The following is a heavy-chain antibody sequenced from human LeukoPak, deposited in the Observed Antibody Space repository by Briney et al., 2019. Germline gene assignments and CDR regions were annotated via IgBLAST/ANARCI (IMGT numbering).Heavy chain of an antibody. J-gene: IGHJ5*02. CDR3: ARGPGYCTNGVCYDNWFDP. V-gene: IGHV3-11*04. Sequence: GGSLRLSCAASGFTFSDYYMSWIRQAPGKGLEWVSYISSSGSTIYYADSVKGRFTISRDNAKNSLYLQMNSLRAEDTAVYYRARGPGYCTNGVCYDNWFDPWGQGTLVTVSS. CDR1: GFTFSDYY. D-gene: IGHD2-8*01. CDR2: ISSSGSTI.